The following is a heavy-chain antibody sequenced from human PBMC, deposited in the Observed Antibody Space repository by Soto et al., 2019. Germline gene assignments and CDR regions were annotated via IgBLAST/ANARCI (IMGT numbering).Heavy chain of an antibody. D-gene: IGHD6-19*01. V-gene: IGHV4-39*01. CDR3: ARHKSSVAGHRIDY. J-gene: IGHJ4*02. Sequence: PSETLSLTCTVSGGSISSSSYYWGWIRQPPGKGLEWIGSIYYSGSTYYNPSLKSRVTISVDTSKNQFSLKLSSVTAADTAVYYCARHKSSVAGHRIDYWGQGTLVTVSS. CDR2: IYYSGST. CDR1: GGSISSSSYY.